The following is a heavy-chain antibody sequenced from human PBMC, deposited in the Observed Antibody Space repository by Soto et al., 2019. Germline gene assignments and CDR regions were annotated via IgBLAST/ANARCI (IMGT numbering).Heavy chain of an antibody. J-gene: IGHJ4*02. CDR1: GFTVSSNY. V-gene: IGHV3-53*01. CDR3: AKDWQGNSCSGGGCLSY. D-gene: IGHD2-2*01. Sequence: PGGSLRLSCAASGFTVSSNYMSWVRQAPGKGLEWVSRINTDGSDTSYADSVKGRFTISRDNSKNTLYLVMNSLRAEDTAIYYCAKDWQGNSCSGGGCLSYWGQGSLVTVSS. CDR2: INTDGSDT.